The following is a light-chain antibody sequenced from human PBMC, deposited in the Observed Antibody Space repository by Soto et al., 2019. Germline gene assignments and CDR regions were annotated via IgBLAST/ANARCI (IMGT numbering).Light chain of an antibody. Sequence: EIVLTQSPGTPSLSPGERATLACRTSQTINSNYLASYQQKVGQAPRLLIHVASSRATGIPDRFSGSASGAGLPVTISKLEQEGLEVYYCQHYGVSPRFTFGPGNKVDI. CDR2: VAS. V-gene: IGKV3-20*01. CDR3: QHYGVSPRFT. CDR1: QTINSNY. J-gene: IGKJ3*01.